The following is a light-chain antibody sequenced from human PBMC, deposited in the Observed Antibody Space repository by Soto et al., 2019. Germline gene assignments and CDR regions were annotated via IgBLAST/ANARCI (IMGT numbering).Light chain of an antibody. J-gene: IGLJ2*01. Sequence: QSVLTQPPSASWTPGQRVTISCSGSGSSIGTNTVNWYRQLPGTAPKLLIYGNNQRPSGVPDRFSGSKSGTSASLGISGLQSEDEADYYCAAWDGSLNNVLFGGGTKLTVL. CDR1: GSSIGTNT. V-gene: IGLV1-44*01. CDR2: GNN. CDR3: AAWDGSLNNVL.